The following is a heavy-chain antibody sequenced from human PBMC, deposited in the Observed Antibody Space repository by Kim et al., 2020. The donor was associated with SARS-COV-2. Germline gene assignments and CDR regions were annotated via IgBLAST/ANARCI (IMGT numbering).Heavy chain of an antibody. CDR1: GFTFSSYW. V-gene: IGHV3-7*01. Sequence: GGSLRLSCAASGFTFSSYWMSWVRQAPGKGLEWVANIKQDGSEKYYVDSVKGRFTISRDNAKNSLYLQMNSLRAEDTAVYYCARDDCSSTSCYNPIDYYYYYGMDVWGQGTTVTVSS. D-gene: IGHD2-2*02. CDR3: ARDDCSSTSCYNPIDYYYYYGMDV. J-gene: IGHJ6*02. CDR2: IKQDGSEK.